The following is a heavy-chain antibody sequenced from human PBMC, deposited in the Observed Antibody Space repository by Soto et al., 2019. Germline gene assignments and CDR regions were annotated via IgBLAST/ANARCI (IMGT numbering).Heavy chain of an antibody. CDR3: AREFYYDSSGIGFDP. V-gene: IGHV4-59*01. J-gene: IGHJ5*02. CDR2: IYSSGST. D-gene: IGHD3-22*01. CDR1: GGSISNYC. Sequence: SVTLSLTCTVSGGSISNYCWNCIRQSPGKGLEWIGYIYSSGSTHYNPSLQNRVTISIDTSKNQVSLKVNSVTAADTAIYYCAREFYYDSSGIGFDPWGQGTLVTVSS.